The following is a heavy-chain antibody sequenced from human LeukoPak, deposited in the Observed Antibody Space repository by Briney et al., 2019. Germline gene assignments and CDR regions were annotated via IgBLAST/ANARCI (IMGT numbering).Heavy chain of an antibody. Sequence: SVKVSCKASGGTFSSYAISWVRQAHGQGLEWMGGIIPIFGSANYAQKFQGRVTITADESTSTAYMELTSLRSEDTAVYYCATAGVALSINWFDPWGQGTLVTVSS. D-gene: IGHD3-3*01. CDR1: GGTFSSYA. J-gene: IGHJ5*02. V-gene: IGHV1-69*13. CDR3: ATAGVALSINWFDP. CDR2: IIPIFGSA.